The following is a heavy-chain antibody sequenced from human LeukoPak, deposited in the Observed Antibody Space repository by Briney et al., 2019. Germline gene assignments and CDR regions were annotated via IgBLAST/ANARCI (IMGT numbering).Heavy chain of an antibody. CDR2: IYYSGST. CDR1: GGSISSYY. CDR3: ARHATIIARPIWFDP. Sequence: SETLSLTCTVSGGSISSYYWSWIRQPPGKGLEWIGYIYYSGSTNYNPSLKSRVTISVDTSKNQFSLKLSSVTAADTAVYYCARHATIIARPIWFDPWGQGTLVTVSS. J-gene: IGHJ5*02. V-gene: IGHV4-59*08. D-gene: IGHD6-6*01.